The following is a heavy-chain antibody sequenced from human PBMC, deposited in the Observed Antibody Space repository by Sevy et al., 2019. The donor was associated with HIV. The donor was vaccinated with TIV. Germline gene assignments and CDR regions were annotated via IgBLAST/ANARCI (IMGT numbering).Heavy chain of an antibody. D-gene: IGHD6-13*01. V-gene: IGHV3-23*01. CDR3: AKGGSSAPRSWIDP. Sequence: GESLKISCAASGFTFSGYAMSWVRQAPGKGLEWVSVISGSGGSTYYADSVKGRFTISRDNSKNTPYLQMNSLRADDTAVYYCAKGGSSAPRSWIDPWGQGTLVTVSS. CDR1: GFTFSGYA. J-gene: IGHJ5*02. CDR2: ISGSGGST.